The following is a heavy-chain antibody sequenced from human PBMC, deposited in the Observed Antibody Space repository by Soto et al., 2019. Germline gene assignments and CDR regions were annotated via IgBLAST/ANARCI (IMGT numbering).Heavy chain of an antibody. D-gene: IGHD1-1*01. CDR1: GFIFSNYA. Sequence: GGSLRLSCAASGFIFSNYAMSWVRQAPGRGLEWVSAISGSGATTYYPDSVKGRFTISRDNSKNTRYLQMNNLRADDTAVYYCTKGGIPRRYNIPKVDFDYWGQGSLVTVSS. CDR2: ISGSGATT. CDR3: TKGGIPRRYNIPKVDFDY. V-gene: IGHV3-23*01. J-gene: IGHJ4*02.